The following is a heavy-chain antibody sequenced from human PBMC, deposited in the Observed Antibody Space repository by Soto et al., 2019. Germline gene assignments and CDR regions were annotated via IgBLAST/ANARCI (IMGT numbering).Heavy chain of an antibody. Sequence: QVQLQESGPGLVKPSQTLSLTCTVSGGSVSSGGYYWNWIRQHPGQGLEWIGCIYDTETAYYNPSLKSRPTISLDTSKNQFSLKLSSVTPADTAVYYCARENFGAVVHDAFDLWGQGTMVTISS. CDR3: ARENFGAVVHDAFDL. V-gene: IGHV4-31*03. CDR1: GGSVSSGGYY. J-gene: IGHJ3*01. D-gene: IGHD3-3*01. CDR2: IYDTETA.